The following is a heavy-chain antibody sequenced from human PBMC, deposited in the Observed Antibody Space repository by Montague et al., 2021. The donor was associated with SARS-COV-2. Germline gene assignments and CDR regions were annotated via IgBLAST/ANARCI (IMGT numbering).Heavy chain of an antibody. Sequence: SETLSLTCAVHGGSFSTYSWNWIRQPPGKGLEWIGEIHHGGSTNYNPSLKSRVTISADTSKNQFSLKLTSVAAADTAVYYCARLGDGVVPSPILGVGPYYSYYSMDVRGNGTTVTVSS. CDR3: ARLGDGVVPSPILGVGPYYSYYSMDV. D-gene: IGHD3-10*01. CDR1: GGSFSTYS. J-gene: IGHJ6*03. CDR2: IHHGGST. V-gene: IGHV4-34*01.